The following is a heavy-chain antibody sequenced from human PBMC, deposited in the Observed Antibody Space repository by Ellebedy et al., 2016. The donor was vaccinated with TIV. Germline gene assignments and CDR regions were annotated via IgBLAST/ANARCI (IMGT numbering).Heavy chain of an antibody. J-gene: IGHJ6*02. CDR3: ARVPSSSDGMDI. V-gene: IGHV1-69*13. CDR1: GGTFSSFA. CDR2: IIPIFGTA. Sequence: AASVKVSCKASGGTFSSFAISWVRQAPGQGLEWMGGIIPIFGTANYAQKFQDRVTLTADESTSTAYMELRSLISEDTAVYYCARVPSSSDGMDIWGQGTTVTVSS. D-gene: IGHD2-2*01.